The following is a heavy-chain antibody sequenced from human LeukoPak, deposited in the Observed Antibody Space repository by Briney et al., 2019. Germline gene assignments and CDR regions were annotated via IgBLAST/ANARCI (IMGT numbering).Heavy chain of an antibody. CDR1: GYSISSGYY. Sequence: SETLSLTCTVSGYSISSGYYWGWIRQPPGKGLEWIGSIYHSGSTYYNPSLKSRVTISVDTSKNQFPLKLSSVTAADTAVYYCARRITMVRGVSYYFDYWGQGTLVTVSS. CDR3: ARRITMVRGVSYYFDY. V-gene: IGHV4-38-2*02. CDR2: IYHSGST. D-gene: IGHD3-10*01. J-gene: IGHJ4*02.